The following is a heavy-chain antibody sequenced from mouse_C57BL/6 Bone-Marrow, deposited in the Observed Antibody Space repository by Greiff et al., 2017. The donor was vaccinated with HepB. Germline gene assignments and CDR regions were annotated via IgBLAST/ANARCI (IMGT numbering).Heavy chain of an antibody. CDR2: INPYNGGT. J-gene: IGHJ2*01. Sequence: EVKLMESGPVLVKPGASVKMSCKASGYTFTDYYMNWVKQSHGKSLEWIGVINPYNGGTSYNQKFKGKATLTVDKSSSTAYMELNSLTSEDSAVYYCAREDDYDEGDFDYWGQGTTLTVSS. CDR3: AREDDYDEGDFDY. V-gene: IGHV1-19*01. D-gene: IGHD2-4*01. CDR1: GYTFTDYY.